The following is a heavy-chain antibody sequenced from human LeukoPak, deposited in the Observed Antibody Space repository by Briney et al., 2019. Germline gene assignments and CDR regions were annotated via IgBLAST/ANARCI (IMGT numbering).Heavy chain of an antibody. CDR1: GSTFTSYG. Sequence: ASVKVSCKASGSTFTSYGISWVRQAPGQRLEWMGWISAYDGNTNYAQKLQGRVTMTTDTSTSTAYMELRSLRSDDTAVYYCARRIEVDILTGYSNGLVSFDIWGQGTMVTVSS. CDR2: ISAYDGNT. D-gene: IGHD3-9*01. V-gene: IGHV1-18*04. CDR3: ARRIEVDILTGYSNGLVSFDI. J-gene: IGHJ3*02.